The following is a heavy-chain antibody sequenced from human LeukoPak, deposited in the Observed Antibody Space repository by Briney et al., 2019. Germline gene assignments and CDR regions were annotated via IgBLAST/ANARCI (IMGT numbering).Heavy chain of an antibody. J-gene: IGHJ4*02. V-gene: IGHV3-33*01. CDR3: ARDYDHYFDY. D-gene: IGHD3-3*01. CDR1: TLTFSTYG. Sequence: GGSLTLSSPTVTLTFSTYGMQWVRQAPGKGLEWVAVIWYDGSSKYYADSVKGRFTISRDNSKNTLYLQVNSLRVEDTAVYYCARDYDHYFDYWGQETLVTVS. CDR2: IWYDGSSK.